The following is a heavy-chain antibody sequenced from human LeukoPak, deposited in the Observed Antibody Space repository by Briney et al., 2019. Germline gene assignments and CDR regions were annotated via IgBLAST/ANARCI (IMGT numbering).Heavy chain of an antibody. J-gene: IGHJ5*02. Sequence: SETLSLTCTVSGGSISSSSYYWGWIRQPPGKGLEWIGSIYYSGSTYYNPSLKSRVTISVDTSKNQFSLKLSSVTAADTAVYYCARGATYSSSSLWFDPWGQGTLVTVSS. CDR2: IYYSGST. CDR3: ARGATYSSSSLWFDP. V-gene: IGHV4-39*07. D-gene: IGHD6-6*01. CDR1: GGSISSSSYY.